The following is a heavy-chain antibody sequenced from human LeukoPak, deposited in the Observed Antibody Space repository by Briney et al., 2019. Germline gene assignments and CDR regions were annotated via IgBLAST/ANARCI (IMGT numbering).Heavy chain of an antibody. CDR2: IIPILGIA. D-gene: IGHD6-19*01. CDR1: GGTFSSYA. J-gene: IGHJ6*02. Sequence: SVKVSCKASGGTFSSYAISWVRQAPGQGLEWMGRIIPILGIANYAQKFQGRVTITADKSTSTAYMELSSLRSEDTAVYYCARVPFLYSSGWGYYYYYGMDVWGQGTTVTVSS. CDR3: ARVPFLYSSGWGYYYYYGMDV. V-gene: IGHV1-69*04.